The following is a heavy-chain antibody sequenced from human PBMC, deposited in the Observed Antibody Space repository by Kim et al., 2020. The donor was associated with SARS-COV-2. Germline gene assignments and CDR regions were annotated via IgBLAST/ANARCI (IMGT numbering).Heavy chain of an antibody. CDR3: ARDPGYGSGSYYRQWANDAFDI. V-gene: IGHV3-21*04. J-gene: IGHJ3*02. D-gene: IGHD3-10*01. Sequence: GGSLRLSCAASGFTFSSYSMNWVRQAPGKGLEWVSSISSSSTYIYYADSVKGRFTISRDNAKNSLYLQMSSLRAEDTAVYYCARDPGYGSGSYYRQWANDAFDIWGQGTMVTVSS. CDR1: GFTFSSYS. CDR2: ISSSSTYI.